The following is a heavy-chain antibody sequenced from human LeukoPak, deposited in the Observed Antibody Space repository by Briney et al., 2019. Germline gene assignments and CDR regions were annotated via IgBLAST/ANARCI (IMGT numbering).Heavy chain of an antibody. D-gene: IGHD3-10*01. CDR1: GFTFSSCA. V-gene: IGHV3-23*01. CDR2: ISGSGGST. CDR3: AKDLRSGSYTHYFDY. J-gene: IGHJ4*02. Sequence: GGSLRLSCTASGFTFSSCAMSWVRQAPGKGLEWVSSISGSGGSTYYADSVKGRFTISRDNSKNTLYVQMNSLRAEDTAVYYCAKDLRSGSYTHYFDYWGRGTLVTVSS.